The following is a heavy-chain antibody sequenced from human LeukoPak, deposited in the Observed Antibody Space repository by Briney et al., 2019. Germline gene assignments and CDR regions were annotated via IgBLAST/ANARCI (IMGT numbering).Heavy chain of an antibody. Sequence: SEALSLTCAVYGGSFSGYYWSWIRQPPGKGLEWIGEINHSGSTNYNPSLKSRVTISVDTSMNQFSLKLSSVTAADTAVYYCASRDSSGYYDWGQGTLVTVSS. V-gene: IGHV4-34*01. CDR3: ASRDSSGYYD. D-gene: IGHD3-22*01. CDR2: INHSGST. J-gene: IGHJ4*02. CDR1: GGSFSGYY.